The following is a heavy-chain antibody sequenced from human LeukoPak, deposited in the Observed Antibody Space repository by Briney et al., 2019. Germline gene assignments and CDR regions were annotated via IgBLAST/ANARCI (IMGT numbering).Heavy chain of an antibody. CDR2: INPSGGST. Sequence: ASVKVSCEASGYTFTSYYMHWVRQAPGQGLEWMGIINPSGGSTSYAQKFQGRVTMTRDTSTSTVYMELSSLRSEDTAVYYCARDAAVRGAWFDPWGQGTLVTVSS. V-gene: IGHV1-46*01. CDR3: ARDAAVRGAWFDP. J-gene: IGHJ5*02. D-gene: IGHD6-13*01. CDR1: GYTFTSYY.